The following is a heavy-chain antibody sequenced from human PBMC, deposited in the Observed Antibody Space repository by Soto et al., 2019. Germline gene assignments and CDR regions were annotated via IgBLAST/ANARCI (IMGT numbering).Heavy chain of an antibody. CDR3: AREGFCSSGSCALYSHDYFGMDV. CDR1: GYTFTSYG. V-gene: IGHV1-18*04. J-gene: IGHJ6*02. Sequence: ASVKVSCKASGYTFTSYGISWVRQAPGQGLEWMGWISAYNDNTNYAQKFRGRVTMTTDTSTSTAYMELRSLTSDDTAVYYCAREGFCSSGSCALYSHDYFGMDVWGQGTTVTVSS. D-gene: IGHD2-15*01. CDR2: ISAYNDNT.